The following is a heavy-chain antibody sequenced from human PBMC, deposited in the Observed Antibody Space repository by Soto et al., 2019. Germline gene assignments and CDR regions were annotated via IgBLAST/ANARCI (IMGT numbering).Heavy chain of an antibody. CDR3: ARHSPDFYGSGTYSLTDALDI. J-gene: IGHJ3*02. CDR1: GGSISSFY. D-gene: IGHD3-10*01. V-gene: IGHV4-59*08. Sequence: QVHLQESGPGLVKPSETLSLTCTVSGGSISSFYWSWVRQPPGKGLEWIGFIYHSGVTDYSPSLQSRVTISVDPSKNQFSLRLSSVTAADTAIYYCARHSPDFYGSGTYSLTDALDIWGQGTMVTVSS. CDR2: IYHSGVT.